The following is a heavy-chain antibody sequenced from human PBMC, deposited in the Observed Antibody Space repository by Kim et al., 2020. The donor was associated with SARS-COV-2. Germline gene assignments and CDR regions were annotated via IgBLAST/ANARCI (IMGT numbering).Heavy chain of an antibody. V-gene: IGHV4-34*01. CDR3: ARGGFGELSS. J-gene: IGHJ5*02. CDR2: INHSGST. D-gene: IGHD3-10*01. Sequence: SETLSLTCAFYGGSFSGYYWSWIRQPPGKGLEWIGEINHSGSTNYNPSLKSRVTISVDTSKNQFSLKLSSVTAADTAVYYCARGGFGELSSWGQGTLVTVSS. CDR1: GGSFSGYY.